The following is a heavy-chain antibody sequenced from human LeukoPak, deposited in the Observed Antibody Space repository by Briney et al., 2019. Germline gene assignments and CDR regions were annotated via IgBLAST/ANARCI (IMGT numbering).Heavy chain of an antibody. CDR2: ISGNGGGT. J-gene: IGHJ4*02. CDR1: GFSFSSYL. CDR3: ARRLCSGGSCSSFDY. D-gene: IGHD2-15*01. V-gene: IGHV3-23*01. Sequence: GGSLRLSCAASGFSFSSYLMSWVRQAPGKGLEWVSTISGNGGGTYYADSVKGRFTISRDNSKNTLYLQMNSLRAEDRAPYYCARRLCSGGSCSSFDYWGQGTLVTVSS.